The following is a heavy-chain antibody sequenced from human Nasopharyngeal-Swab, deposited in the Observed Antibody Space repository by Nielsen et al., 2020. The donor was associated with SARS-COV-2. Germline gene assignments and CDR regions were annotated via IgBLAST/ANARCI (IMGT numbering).Heavy chain of an antibody. D-gene: IGHD3-22*01. CDR1: GYSFTSYW. J-gene: IGHJ4*02. CDR3: ARSTTMIVVDVFDY. CDR2: IDPSDSYT. V-gene: IGHV5-10-1*01. Sequence: GESLKISCQGSGYSFTSYWISWVRQMPGKGLEWMGRIDPSDSYTNYSPSFQGHVTISADKSISTAYLQWSSLKASDTAMYYCARSTTMIVVDVFDYWGQGTLVTVSS.